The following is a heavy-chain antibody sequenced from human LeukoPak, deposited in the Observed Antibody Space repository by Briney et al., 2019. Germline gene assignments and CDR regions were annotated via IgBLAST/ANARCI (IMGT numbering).Heavy chain of an antibody. V-gene: IGHV1-8*01. CDR2: MNPNSGNT. CDR1: GYTFTSYD. J-gene: IGHJ4*02. Sequence: ASVKVSCKASGYTFTSYDINWVRQATGQGLEWMGWMNPNSGNTGYAQKFQGRVTMTRNTSISTAYMELSSLRSEDTAVYYCARDHGLGDILTGYFLFYFDYWGQGTLVTVSS. CDR3: ARDHGLGDILTGYFLFYFDY. D-gene: IGHD3-9*01.